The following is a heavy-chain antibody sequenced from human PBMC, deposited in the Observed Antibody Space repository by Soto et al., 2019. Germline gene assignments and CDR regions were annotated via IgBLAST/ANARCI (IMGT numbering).Heavy chain of an antibody. CDR2: ISYDGSNK. CDR3: AKGVHSRSWYLYFDY. Sequence: GGSLRLSCAASGSTFSSYDMHWVRQAPGKGLEWVAVISYDGSNKYYADSVKGRFTISRDNSKKTLYLQMNSLRAEDTAVYYCAKGVHSRSWYLYFDYWGQGTLVTVSS. CDR1: GSTFSSYD. D-gene: IGHD6-13*01. J-gene: IGHJ4*02. V-gene: IGHV3-30*18.